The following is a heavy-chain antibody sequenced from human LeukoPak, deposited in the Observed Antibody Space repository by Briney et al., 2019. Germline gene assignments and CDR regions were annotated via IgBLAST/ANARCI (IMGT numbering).Heavy chain of an antibody. J-gene: IGHJ6*02. D-gene: IGHD3-22*01. Sequence: GGSLRLSCAASGFTLSSYSMNWVRQAPGKGLEWVSCISSSISYIYYAHSAKGRFTISRDNAKNSLYLQMNSLRAEDTAVYYCARELYYYDSSGRYGMDVWGQGTTVTVSS. CDR3: ARELYYYDSSGRYGMDV. CDR2: ISSSISYI. V-gene: IGHV3-21*01. CDR1: GFTLSSYS.